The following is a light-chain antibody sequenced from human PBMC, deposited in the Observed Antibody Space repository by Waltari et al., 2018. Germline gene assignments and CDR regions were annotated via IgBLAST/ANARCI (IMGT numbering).Light chain of an antibody. V-gene: IGKV3-15*01. CDR3: QQYNSWPPLT. CDR2: GAS. Sequence: ETVKTQSPATLSVSPGERATLSCRASESISSNLAWYQQKPCQAPRLLIYGASTRATGIPARFSGSASGTEFTLTISSLQSEDIAVYYCQQYNSWPPLTFGGGTKVEIK. J-gene: IGKJ4*01. CDR1: ESISSN.